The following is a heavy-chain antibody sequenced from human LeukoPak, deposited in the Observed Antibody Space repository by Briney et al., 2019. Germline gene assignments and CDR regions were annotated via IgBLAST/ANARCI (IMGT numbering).Heavy chain of an antibody. V-gene: IGHV4-34*01. J-gene: IGHJ5*02. CDR1: GGSFSGYY. D-gene: IGHD2-2*02. Sequence: ASETLSLTCAVYGGSFSGYYWSWIRQPPGKGLEWIGEINHSGSTNYNSSLKSRVTISVDTSKNQFSLKLSSVTAADTAVYYCARGYRRYCSSTSCYTLNWFDPWGQGTLVTVSS. CDR2: INHSGST. CDR3: ARGYRRYCSSTSCYTLNWFDP.